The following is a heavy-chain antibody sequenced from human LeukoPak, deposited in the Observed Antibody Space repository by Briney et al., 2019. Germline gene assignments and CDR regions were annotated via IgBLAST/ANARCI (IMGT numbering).Heavy chain of an antibody. CDR1: GFTFSSYA. J-gene: IGHJ6*02. CDR2: ISGSGGST. Sequence: GGSLRLSCAASGFTFSSYAMSWVRQAPGKGLEWVSAISGSGGSTYYADSVKGRFTISRDNSKNTLYLQMNSLRAEDTAVYYCARVRTTRYYYYGMDVWGQGTTVTVSS. D-gene: IGHD4-11*01. V-gene: IGHV3-23*01. CDR3: ARVRTTRYYYYGMDV.